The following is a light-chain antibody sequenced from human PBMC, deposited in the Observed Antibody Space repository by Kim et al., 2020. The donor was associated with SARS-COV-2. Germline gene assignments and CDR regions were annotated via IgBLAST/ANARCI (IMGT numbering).Light chain of an antibody. Sequence: VAPGKKARITCGGNNIGSKSVHWYQQKPGQAPVLVIYYDSDRPSGIPERFSGSNSGNTATLTISRVEAGDEADYYCQVWDSSSGYVFGTGTKVTVL. J-gene: IGLJ1*01. CDR1: NIGSKS. V-gene: IGLV3-21*04. CDR2: YDS. CDR3: QVWDSSSGYV.